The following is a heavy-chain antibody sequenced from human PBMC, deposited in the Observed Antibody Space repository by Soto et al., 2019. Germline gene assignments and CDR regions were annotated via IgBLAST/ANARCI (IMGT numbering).Heavy chain of an antibody. Sequence: EVQLVESGGGVVRPGGSLRLACAGSGFSLDEYGMSWGHQAPGKGLEWVSGMHRNGGSTGYADSVKGRFTISRDDAKNSLYLQMNSLRAEDTAFYYCARDHRWGYEYGDYGDSWGHGTLVTVSS. CDR1: GFSLDEYG. D-gene: IGHD4-17*01. CDR3: ARDHRWGYEYGDYGDS. V-gene: IGHV3-20*04. J-gene: IGHJ5*01. CDR2: MHRNGGST.